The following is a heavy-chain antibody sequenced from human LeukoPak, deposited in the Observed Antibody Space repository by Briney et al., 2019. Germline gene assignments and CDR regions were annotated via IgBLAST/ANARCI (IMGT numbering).Heavy chain of an antibody. J-gene: IGHJ4*02. D-gene: IGHD6-13*01. V-gene: IGHV3-48*04. Sequence: GGSLRLSCAASGFTFSSYSMNWVRQAPGKGLEWVSYISSSSSTIYYADSVKGRFTISRDNAKNSLYLQMNSLRAEDTAVYYCARGLSGYSSTHFDYWGQGTLVTVSS. CDR2: ISSSSSTI. CDR3: ARGLSGYSSTHFDY. CDR1: GFTFSSYS.